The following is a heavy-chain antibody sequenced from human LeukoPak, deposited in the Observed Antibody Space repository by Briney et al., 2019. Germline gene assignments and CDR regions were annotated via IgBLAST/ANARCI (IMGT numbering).Heavy chain of an antibody. CDR1: GFTFSNYE. V-gene: IGHV3-48*03. D-gene: IGHD6-13*01. J-gene: IGHJ4*02. CDR2: ISSSGTTI. Sequence: QPGGSLRLSCAASGFTFSNYEMNWVRQAPGKGLEWVSYISSSGTTIYYADSVKGRFTISRDNSKNTLYLQMNSLRAEDTAVYYCARMNRDGYRSWYPFDYWGQGTLVTVSS. CDR3: ARMNRDGYRSWYPFDY.